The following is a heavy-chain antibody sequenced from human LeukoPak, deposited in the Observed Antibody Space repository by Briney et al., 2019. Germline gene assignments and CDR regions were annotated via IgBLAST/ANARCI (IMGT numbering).Heavy chain of an antibody. CDR3: ARWGYCSGGSCYLRDDAFDI. CDR1: GGSINSISYY. D-gene: IGHD2-15*01. Sequence: SETLSLTCTVSGGSINSISYYWGWIRQPPGKGLSLEWIGIIDYSGSTYYNPSLKSLLTIAVDPSKNQFSLKLISVTAADTAVYYCARWGYCSGGSCYLRDDAFDIWGQGTMVTVSS. V-gene: IGHV4-39*07. CDR2: IDYSGST. J-gene: IGHJ3*02.